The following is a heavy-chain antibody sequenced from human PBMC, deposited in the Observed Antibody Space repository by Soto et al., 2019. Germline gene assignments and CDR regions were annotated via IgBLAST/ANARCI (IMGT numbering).Heavy chain of an antibody. CDR1: GGTFSSYT. CDR2: IIPILGIA. J-gene: IGHJ6*04. Sequence: SVKVSCKASGGTFSSYTISWVRQAPGQGLEWVGRIIPILGIANYAQKFQGRVTITADKSTSTAYMELSSLRSEDTAVYYCAIKMLVYDSFWDYSDGMDFWGKGTTVTVSS. D-gene: IGHD3-22*01. CDR3: AIKMLVYDSFWDYSDGMDF. V-gene: IGHV1-69*02.